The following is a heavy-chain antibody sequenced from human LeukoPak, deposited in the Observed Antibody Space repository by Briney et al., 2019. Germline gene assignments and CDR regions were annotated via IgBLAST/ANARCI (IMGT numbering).Heavy chain of an antibody. J-gene: IGHJ4*02. CDR3: AKDLNWGGR. CDR2: ISGSGAT. Sequence: GSLRLSCAASGFNFSIYSMDWVRQAPGKGLEWVSGISGSGATDYADSVKGRFTISRDNSKNTLYLQINSLRAEDTAVYYCAKDLNWGGRWGQGTLVTVSS. CDR1: GFNFSIYS. D-gene: IGHD7-27*01. V-gene: IGHV3-23*01.